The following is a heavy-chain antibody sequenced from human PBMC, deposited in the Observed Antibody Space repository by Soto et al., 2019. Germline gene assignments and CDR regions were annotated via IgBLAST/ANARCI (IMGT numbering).Heavy chain of an antibody. D-gene: IGHD6-13*01. Sequence: ASETLSLTCTVSGGSISSYYWSWIRQPPGKGLEWIGYIYYSGSTNYNPSLKSRVTISVDTSKNQFSLKLSSVTAADTAVYYCARGAAAAGTGRAGKDNYYYYYYMDVWGKGTTVTVSS. CDR1: GGSISSYY. V-gene: IGHV4-59*01. J-gene: IGHJ6*03. CDR2: IYYSGST. CDR3: ARGAAAAGTGRAGKDNYYYYYYMDV.